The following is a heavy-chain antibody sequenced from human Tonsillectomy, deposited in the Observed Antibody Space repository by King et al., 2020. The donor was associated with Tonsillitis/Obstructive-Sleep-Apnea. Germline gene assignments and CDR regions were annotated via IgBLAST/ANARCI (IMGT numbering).Heavy chain of an antibody. CDR3: ARGNWGVRDG. CDR1: GGSISSFY. V-gene: IGHV4-59*01. Sequence: HVQLQESGPGLVKSSETLSLTCTVSGGSISSFYWSWIRQPPGKGLEWIGYISDSGSTNYNPSLKSRVTISLDTSKNQFSLKVNSATAADTAVYYCARGNWGVRDGWGQGTTVTVSS. J-gene: IGHJ6*02. D-gene: IGHD7-27*01. CDR2: ISDSGST.